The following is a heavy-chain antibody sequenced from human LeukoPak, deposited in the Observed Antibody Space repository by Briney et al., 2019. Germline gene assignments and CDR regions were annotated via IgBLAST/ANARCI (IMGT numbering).Heavy chain of an antibody. V-gene: IGHV4-59*01. CDR1: GDSMRNNF. J-gene: IGHJ3*02. D-gene: IGHD5-24*01. CDR2: IFYSGTT. Sequence: SETLSLTCTVSGDSMRNNFWNWIRQPPGKGLELIAQIFYSGTTNYSPSLKSRATISLDTSKNQFSMKLTSVTAADTAVYYCARRMATISDTFDIWGQGTMVTVSS. CDR3: ARRMATISDTFDI.